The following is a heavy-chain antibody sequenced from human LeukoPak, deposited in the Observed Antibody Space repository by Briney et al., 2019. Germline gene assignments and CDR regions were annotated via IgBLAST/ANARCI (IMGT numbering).Heavy chain of an antibody. V-gene: IGHV1-8*02. CDR3: ARGRVSGSGVGY. CDR2: MNPNSGNT. J-gene: IGHJ4*02. D-gene: IGHD3-10*01. CDR1: GYTFTSYD. Sequence: ASVKVSCKASGYTFTSYDINWVRQAPGQGLEWMGWMNPNSGNTGYAQKFQGRVTMTRNTSISTAYMELSSLRSADTAVYYCARGRVSGSGVGYWGQGTLVTVSS.